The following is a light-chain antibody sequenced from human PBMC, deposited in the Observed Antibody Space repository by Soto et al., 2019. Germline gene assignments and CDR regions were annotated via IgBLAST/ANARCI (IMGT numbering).Light chain of an antibody. J-gene: IGKJ5*01. V-gene: IGKV3-15*01. CDR2: GAS. CDR1: QSVSSN. Sequence: EIVMTQSPATLSVSPGERATLSCRASQSVSSNLAWYQQKPGQAPRLLIYGASTRATGVPARFSGSASGTEFTLTISSLQSEDFAVYYCQQYDNWPPITFGQGTRLEIK. CDR3: QQYDNWPPIT.